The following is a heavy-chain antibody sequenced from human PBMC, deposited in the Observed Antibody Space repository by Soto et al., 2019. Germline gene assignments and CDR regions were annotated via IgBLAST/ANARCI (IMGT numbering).Heavy chain of an antibody. V-gene: IGHV1-8*01. CDR2: MNPNSGNT. Sequence: ASVKVSCKASGYTFTSYDINWVRQATGQGLEWMGWMNPNSGNTGYAQKFQGRVTMTRNTSISTAYMELSSLRSEDTAVYYCARGGPTNYYYYTDVWGKGTTVTVSS. D-gene: IGHD5-12*01. CDR1: GYTFTSYD. CDR3: ARGGPTNYYYYTDV. J-gene: IGHJ6*03.